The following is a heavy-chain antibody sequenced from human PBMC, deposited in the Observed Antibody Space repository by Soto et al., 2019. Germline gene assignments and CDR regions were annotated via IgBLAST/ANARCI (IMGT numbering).Heavy chain of an antibody. D-gene: IGHD3-3*01. CDR2: INHSGST. CDR3: ARGVTIFGVVIMRRFYGMDV. J-gene: IGHJ6*02. V-gene: IGHV4-30-2*06. CDR1: GGSISSGGYY. Sequence: PSETLSLTCTVSGGSISSGGYYWSWIRQYPGKGLEWIGEINHSGSTNYNPSLKSRVTISVDTSKNQFSLKLSSVTAADTAVYYCARGVTIFGVVIMRRFYGMDVWGQGTLVTVSS.